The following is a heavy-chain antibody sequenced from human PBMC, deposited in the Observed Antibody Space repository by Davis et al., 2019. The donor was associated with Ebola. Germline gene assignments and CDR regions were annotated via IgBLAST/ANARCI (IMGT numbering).Heavy chain of an antibody. CDR2: IIPIFGTA. CDR3: ASDYGDYGQKDYYYYGMDV. D-gene: IGHD4-17*01. CDR1: GGTFSSYA. Sequence: SVQVSCKASGGTFSSYAISWVRQAPGQGLAWMGGIIPIFGTANYAQKFQGRVTITADESTSTAYMELSSLRSEDTAVYYCASDYGDYGQKDYYYYGMDVWGQGTTVTVSS. J-gene: IGHJ6*02. V-gene: IGHV1-69*13.